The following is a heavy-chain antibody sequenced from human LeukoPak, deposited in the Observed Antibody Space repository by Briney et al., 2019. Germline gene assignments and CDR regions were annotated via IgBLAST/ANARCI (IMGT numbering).Heavy chain of an antibody. CDR2: FDPEDGET. CDR3: ATVYYYGSGSLGSLDY. V-gene: IGHV1-24*01. Sequence: ASVKVSCKVSGYTLTELSMHWVRQAPGKGLEWMGGFDPEDGETIYAQKFQGRVTMTEDTSTDTAYMELSSLRSEDTAVYYCATVYYYGSGSLGSLDYWGQGTLVTVSS. D-gene: IGHD3-10*01. CDR1: GYTLTELS. J-gene: IGHJ4*02.